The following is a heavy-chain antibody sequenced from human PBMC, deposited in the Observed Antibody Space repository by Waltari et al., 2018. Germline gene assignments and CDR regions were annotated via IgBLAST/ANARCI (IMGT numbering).Heavy chain of an antibody. CDR2: IIPILGIA. Sequence: QVQLVQSGAEVKKPGSSVKVSCKASGGTFSSYAISWVRQAPGQGLEWMGGIIPILGIANYAQKFQGRVTITADESTSTAYMELSSLRSEDTAVYYCARALYSGYDSDYYYYMDVWGKGTTVTVSS. V-gene: IGHV1-69*04. CDR1: GGTFSSYA. J-gene: IGHJ6*03. CDR3: ARALYSGYDSDYYYYMDV. D-gene: IGHD5-12*01.